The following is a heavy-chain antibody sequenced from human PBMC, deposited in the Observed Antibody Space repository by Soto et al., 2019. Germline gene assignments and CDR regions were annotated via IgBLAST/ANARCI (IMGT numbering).Heavy chain of an antibody. Sequence: GGSLRLSCSASGFTFSSYAMHWVRQAPGKGLEYVSAISSNGGSTYYADSVKGRFTISRDNSKNTLYLQMSSLRAEDTAVYYCVKVRLGYSSSSCFDYWGQGTLVTVSS. D-gene: IGHD6-13*01. CDR1: GFTFSSYA. CDR3: VKVRLGYSSSSCFDY. CDR2: ISSNGGST. J-gene: IGHJ4*02. V-gene: IGHV3-64D*08.